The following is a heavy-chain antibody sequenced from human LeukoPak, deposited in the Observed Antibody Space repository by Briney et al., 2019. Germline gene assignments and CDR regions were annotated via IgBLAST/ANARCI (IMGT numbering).Heavy chain of an antibody. J-gene: IGHJ6*02. CDR2: MNPNSGNT. Sequence: ASVKVSCNASGYTFTSYDINWVRQATGQGLEWMGWMNPNSGNTGYAQKFQGRVTMTRNTSISTAYMELSSLRSEDTAVYYCARGVSYYGSGSLYGMDVWGQGTTVTVSS. CDR1: GYTFTSYD. D-gene: IGHD3-10*01. V-gene: IGHV1-8*01. CDR3: ARGVSYYGSGSLYGMDV.